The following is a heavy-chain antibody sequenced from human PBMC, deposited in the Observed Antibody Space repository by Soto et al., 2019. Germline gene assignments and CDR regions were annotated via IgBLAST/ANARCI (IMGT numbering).Heavy chain of an antibody. CDR3: ADDVIRKGSSKAARDDY. CDR1: GYTFTSYY. J-gene: IGHJ4*02. CDR2: ITPSGGST. V-gene: IGHV1-46*01. D-gene: IGHD6-6*01. Sequence: QVQLVQSGAEVKKPGASVKVSCKASGYTFTSYYMHRVRQAPGQGLEWLGIITPSGGSTSHAQKFQGRVTMTRGASTSSVYRELGSLLTQDTAGYYCADDVIRKGSSKAARDDYCCRGALVTVSS.